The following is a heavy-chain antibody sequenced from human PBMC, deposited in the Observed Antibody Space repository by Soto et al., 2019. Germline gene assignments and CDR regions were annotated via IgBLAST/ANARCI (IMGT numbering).Heavy chain of an antibody. J-gene: IGHJ4*02. CDR2: IYYSGTT. CDR1: GYSISSSNW. CDR3: ARREIQGPIDY. V-gene: IGHV4-28*01. Sequence: QVQLQESGPGLVKPSDTLSLTCAVSGYSISSSNWWGWIRQTPGKGLEWIGYIYYSGTTYYHPSLKSRLTMSVDTSKNQFSLKLTSVTAVDTAVYYCARREIQGPIDYWGQGTLVTVSS. D-gene: IGHD1-26*01.